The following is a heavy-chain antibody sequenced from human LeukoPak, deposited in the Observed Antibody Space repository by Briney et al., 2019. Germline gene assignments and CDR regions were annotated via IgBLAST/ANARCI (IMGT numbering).Heavy chain of an antibody. CDR3: ARSRTTGGRGRVYYYYGMDV. V-gene: IGHV4-61*02. J-gene: IGHJ6*02. Sequence: NPSETLSLTCTVSGGSISSGSYYWSWIRQPAGKGLEWIGRIYTSGSTNYNPSLKSRATISVDTSKNQFSLKLSSVTAADTAVYYRARSRTTGGRGRVYYYYGMDVWGQGTTVTVSS. D-gene: IGHD4-17*01. CDR2: IYTSGST. CDR1: GGSISSGSYY.